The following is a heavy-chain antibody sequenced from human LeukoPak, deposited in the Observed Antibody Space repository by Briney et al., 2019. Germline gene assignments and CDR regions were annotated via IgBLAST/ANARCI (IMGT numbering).Heavy chain of an antibody. J-gene: IGHJ6*02. CDR3: ARDLRVVRGVIITSAGYYYGMDV. Sequence: GASVKVSCKTSGDTFTGYYMHWVRQAPGQGLEWMGWINPNSGGTNYAQKFQGRVTMTRDTSISTAYMERSRLRSDDTAVYYCARDLRVVRGVIITSAGYYYGMDVWGQGTTVTVSS. CDR1: GDTFTGYY. CDR2: INPNSGGT. D-gene: IGHD3-10*01. V-gene: IGHV1-2*02.